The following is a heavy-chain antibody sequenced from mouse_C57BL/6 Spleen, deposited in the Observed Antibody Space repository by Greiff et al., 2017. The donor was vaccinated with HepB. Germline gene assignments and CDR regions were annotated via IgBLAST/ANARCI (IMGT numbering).Heavy chain of an antibody. CDR2: IHPNSGST. CDR1: GYTFTSYW. J-gene: IGHJ3*01. D-gene: IGHD2-3*01. V-gene: IGHV1-64*01. CDR3: ARRENDGYYALFAY. Sequence: QVQLKQSGAELVKPGASVKLSCKASGYTFTSYWMHWVKQRPGQGLEWIGMIHPNSGSTNYNEKFKSKATLTVDKSSSTAYMQLSSLTSEDSAVYYCARRENDGYYALFAYWGQGTLVTVSA.